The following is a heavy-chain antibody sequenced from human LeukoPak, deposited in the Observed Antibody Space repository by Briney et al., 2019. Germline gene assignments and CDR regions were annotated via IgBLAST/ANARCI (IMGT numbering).Heavy chain of an antibody. CDR1: GGSISSSGYY. V-gene: IGHV4-39*01. CDR3: ARHGIAAARRVSSFDS. Sequence: PSETLSLTCTVSGGSISSSGYYWGWNRQPPGRGLEGIVNIYCSVSTYYPPSLTPPVTISVDTFKHPFSLKLSSVTAADPAVYYCARHGIAAARRVSSFDSWGQGTLVTVSS. D-gene: IGHD6-13*01. CDR2: IYCSVST. J-gene: IGHJ4*02.